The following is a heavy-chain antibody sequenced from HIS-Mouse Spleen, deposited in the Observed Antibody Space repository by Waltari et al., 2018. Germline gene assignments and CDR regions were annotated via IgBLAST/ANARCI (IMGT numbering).Heavy chain of an antibody. Sequence: QVQLQQWGAGLLKPSETLSLTFAVYGGSFSGYYWSWIRQPPGKGLEWIGEIKHSGSTNYTPSLKCRVTISVDTSKNQFSLKLSSVTAADTAVYYCARGGAGRYFDRAYWGQGTIVNVSS. V-gene: IGHV4-34*01. D-gene: IGHD3-9*01. J-gene: IGHJ4*02. CDR1: GGSFSGYY. CDR2: IKHSGST. CDR3: ARGGAGRYFDRAY.